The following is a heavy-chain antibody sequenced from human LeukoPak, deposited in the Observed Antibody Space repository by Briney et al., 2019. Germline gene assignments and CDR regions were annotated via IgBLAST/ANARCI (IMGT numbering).Heavy chain of an antibody. Sequence: GGSLRLSCAASGFTFSSYAMHWVRQAPGKGLEWVAVISYDGSNEYYADSVKGRFTMSRDNSKNTLCLQMNSLRPEDTAVYYCAREIRFLEPLSYYYMDVWGKGTTVTVSS. CDR1: GFTFSSYA. J-gene: IGHJ6*03. CDR2: ISYDGSNE. V-gene: IGHV3-30-3*01. D-gene: IGHD3-3*01. CDR3: AREIRFLEPLSYYYMDV.